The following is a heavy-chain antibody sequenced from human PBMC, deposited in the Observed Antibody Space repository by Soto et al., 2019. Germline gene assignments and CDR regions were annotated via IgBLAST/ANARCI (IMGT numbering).Heavy chain of an antibody. J-gene: IGHJ6*02. V-gene: IGHV4-59*01. CDR2: IYYSGST. CDR3: ARDMGDVGATVGSDYYYYGMDV. Sequence: SETLSLTCTVSGGSIGSYYWSWIRQPPGKGLEWIGYIYYSGSTNYNPSLKSRVTISVDTSKNQFSLKLSSVTAADTAVYYCARDMGDVGATVGSDYYYYGMDVWGQGTTVTVSS. D-gene: IGHD1-26*01. CDR1: GGSIGSYY.